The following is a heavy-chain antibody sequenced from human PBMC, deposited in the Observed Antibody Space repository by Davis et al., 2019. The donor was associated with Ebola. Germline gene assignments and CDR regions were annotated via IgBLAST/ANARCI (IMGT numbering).Heavy chain of an antibody. J-gene: IGHJ4*02. D-gene: IGHD5-18*01. V-gene: IGHV3-74*01. CDR2: INSDGSST. CDR1: GFTFSAYW. Sequence: HTGGSLRLSCEGSGFTFSAYWMHWVRQAPGKGLVWVSRINSDGSSTSYADSVKGRFTISRDNAKNTLYLQMNSLRAEDTAVYYCASGYSYGYGSFDYWGQGTLVTVSS. CDR3: ASGYSYGYGSFDY.